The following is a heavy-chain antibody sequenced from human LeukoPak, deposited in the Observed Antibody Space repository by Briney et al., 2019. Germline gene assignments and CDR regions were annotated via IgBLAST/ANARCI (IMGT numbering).Heavy chain of an antibody. D-gene: IGHD3-10*01. Sequence: GGSLRLSCAASGFTFSGSAMHWVRQASGKGLEWVGRIRSKANSYATAYAASVKGRFTISRDDSKNTAYLQMNSLKTEDTAVYYCTRQVRSSVWFGEPPYLFDYWGQGTLVTVSS. V-gene: IGHV3-73*01. CDR3: TRQVRSSVWFGEPPYLFDY. CDR2: IRSKANSYAT. CDR1: GFTFSGSA. J-gene: IGHJ4*02.